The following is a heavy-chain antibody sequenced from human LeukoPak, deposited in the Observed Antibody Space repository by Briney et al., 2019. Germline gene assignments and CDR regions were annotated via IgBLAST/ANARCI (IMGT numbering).Heavy chain of an antibody. V-gene: IGHV3-53*04. J-gene: IGHJ4*02. CDR3: AGGSRRDGYDY. D-gene: IGHD5-24*01. CDR1: GFTVSSNY. Sequence: GGSLRLSCAASGFTVSSNYMSWVRQAPGKGLEWFSVIYDNGDAYSADSVKGRFTISRHNSKNTLYLQMNRLRPENTAVYYCAGGSRRDGYDYWGQGTLVTVYS. CDR2: IYDNGDA.